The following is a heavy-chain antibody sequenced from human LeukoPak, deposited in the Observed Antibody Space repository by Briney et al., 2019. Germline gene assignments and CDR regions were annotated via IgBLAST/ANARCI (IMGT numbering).Heavy chain of an antibody. CDR3: ASWPGYYDSSGYYPHDAFDI. Sequence: PSETLSLTCTVSGGPISSGGYYWSWIRQPPGKGLEWIGYIYHSGSTYYNPSLKSRVTISVDRSKNQFSLKLSSVTAADTAVYYCASWPGYYDSSGYYPHDAFDIWGQGTMVTVSS. V-gene: IGHV4-30-2*01. CDR2: IYHSGST. CDR1: GGPISSGGYY. J-gene: IGHJ3*02. D-gene: IGHD3-22*01.